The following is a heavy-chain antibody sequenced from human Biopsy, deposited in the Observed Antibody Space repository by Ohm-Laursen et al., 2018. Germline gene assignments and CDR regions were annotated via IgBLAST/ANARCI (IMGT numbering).Heavy chain of an antibody. CDR1: GVTLRGYG. CDR3: ATELLPPGVGGPWLDS. V-gene: IGHV3-21*06. Sequence: SLRLSCTASGVTLRGYGMNWVRQAPAKGLEWVSSISASSSYIHYADSVKGRFTVSRDNTKNSLYLQMNSLRAADTAIYYCATELLPPGVGGPWLDSWGQGTPVTVSS. D-gene: IGHD3-10*01. J-gene: IGHJ5*01. CDR2: ISASSSYI.